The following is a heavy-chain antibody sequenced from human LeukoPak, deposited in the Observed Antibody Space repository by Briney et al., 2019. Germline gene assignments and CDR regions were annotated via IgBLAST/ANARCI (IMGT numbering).Heavy chain of an antibody. J-gene: IGHJ4*02. D-gene: IGHD5-12*01. CDR2: IGGSGGST. Sequence: GGSLRLSCAASGFTFSSYAMSRVRQAPGKGLEWVSAIGGSGGSTYYADSVKGRFTISRDNSKNTLYLQMNSLRAEDTAVYYCAKEGRFIVATMGGELFDYWGQGTLVTVSS. V-gene: IGHV3-23*01. CDR1: GFTFSSYA. CDR3: AKEGRFIVATMGGELFDY.